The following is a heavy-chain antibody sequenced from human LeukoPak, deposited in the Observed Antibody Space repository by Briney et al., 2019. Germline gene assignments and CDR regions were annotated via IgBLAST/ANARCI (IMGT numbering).Heavy chain of an antibody. CDR3: ARVGADGSGFLFDY. CDR2: IYYTGTT. J-gene: IGHJ4*02. D-gene: IGHD3-10*01. V-gene: IGHV4-39*07. Sequence: SETLSLTCTVSGGSISSNSHYWGWIRQTPGKGLEWIGSIYYTGTTYYNPSLKSRVTISVDTSKNQFSLKLSSVTAADTAVYYCARVGADGSGFLFDYWGQGTLVTVSS. CDR1: GGSISSNSHY.